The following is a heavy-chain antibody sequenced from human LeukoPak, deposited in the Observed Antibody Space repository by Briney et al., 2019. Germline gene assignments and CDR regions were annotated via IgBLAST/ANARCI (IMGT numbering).Heavy chain of an antibody. CDR2: ISWNSGSI. D-gene: IGHD3-9*01. J-gene: IGHJ6*02. CDR1: GFTFDDYA. CDR3: ARATAPDYDILPGHHYYYYGMDV. Sequence: GGSLRLSGAASGFTFDDYAMHWVRQAPGKGLEWVSGISWNSGSIGYADSVKGRFTISRDNAKNSLYLQMNSLRAEDTALYYCARATAPDYDILPGHHYYYYGMDVWGQGTTVTVSS. V-gene: IGHV3-9*01.